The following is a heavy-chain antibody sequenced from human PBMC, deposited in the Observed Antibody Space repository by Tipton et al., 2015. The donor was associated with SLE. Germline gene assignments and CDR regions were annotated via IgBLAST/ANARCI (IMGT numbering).Heavy chain of an antibody. CDR3: ARGYGIVVVINRGYFDY. CDR2: IYTSGST. Sequence: TLSLTCTVSGGSISSYYWSWIRQSPGKGLEWIGYIYTSGSTNYNPSLKSRVTISADTSKNQFSLKLSSVTAADTAVYYCARGYGIVVVINRGYFDYWGQGTLVTVSS. D-gene: IGHD3-22*01. CDR1: GGSISSYY. V-gene: IGHV4-4*08. J-gene: IGHJ4*02.